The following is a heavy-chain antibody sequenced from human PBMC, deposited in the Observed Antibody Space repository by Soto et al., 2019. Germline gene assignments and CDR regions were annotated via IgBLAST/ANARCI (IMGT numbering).Heavy chain of an antibody. CDR2: ISYDGSNK. Sequence: PGGSLRLSCAASGFTFSSYAMHWVRQAPGKGLEWVAVISYDGSNKYYADSVKGRFTISRDNSKNTLYLQMNSLRAEDTAVYYCAREMALLYFDYWRQRTLVTVSS. D-gene: IGHD2-8*01. CDR1: GFTFSSYA. CDR3: AREMALLYFDY. J-gene: IGHJ4*02. V-gene: IGHV3-30-3*01.